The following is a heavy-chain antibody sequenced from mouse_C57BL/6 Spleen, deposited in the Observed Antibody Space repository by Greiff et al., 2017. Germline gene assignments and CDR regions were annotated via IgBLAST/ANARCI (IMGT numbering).Heavy chain of an antibody. CDR3: GRRTGDYVEC. J-gene: IGHJ2*01. CDR1: GYTFTSYW. CDR2: IDPSDSYT. V-gene: IGHV1-50*01. Sequence: QVQLQQSGAELVKPGASVKLSCKASGYTFTSYWMQWVKQRPGQGLEWIGEIDPSDSYTNYNQKFKGKATLTVDTSSSTAYMQLSSLTSEDSAVYYCGRRTGDYVECWGQGTTLTVSS.